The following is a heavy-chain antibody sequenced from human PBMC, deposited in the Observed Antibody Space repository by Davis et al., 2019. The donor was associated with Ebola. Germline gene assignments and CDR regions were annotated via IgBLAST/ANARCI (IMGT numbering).Heavy chain of an antibody. CDR3: AKEGAWYGYYFDY. CDR2: ISWNSGSI. CDR1: GFTFDDYA. D-gene: IGHD6-19*01. V-gene: IGHV3-9*01. J-gene: IGHJ4*02. Sequence: SLKISCAASGFTFDDYAMHWVRQAPGKCLEWVSGISWNSGSIGYADSVKGRFTISRDNAKNSLYLQMNSLRAEDTALYYCAKEGAWYGYYFDYWGQGTLVTVSS.